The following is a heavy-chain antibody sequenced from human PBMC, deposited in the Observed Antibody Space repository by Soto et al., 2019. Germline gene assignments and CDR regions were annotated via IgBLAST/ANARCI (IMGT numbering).Heavy chain of an antibody. CDR1: GFSFTGYY. Sequence: GASEKVSCKASGFSFTGYYIHWLRQAPGQGLEWMGWINAHSGGTEYAQKFQGRVTLTRDTSIATAYLTLTSLTSDDTALYYCAKDLTRQLAYWLDPWGQGTQVTVSS. J-gene: IGHJ5*02. D-gene: IGHD6-6*01. CDR2: INAHSGGT. V-gene: IGHV1-2*02. CDR3: AKDLTRQLAYWLDP.